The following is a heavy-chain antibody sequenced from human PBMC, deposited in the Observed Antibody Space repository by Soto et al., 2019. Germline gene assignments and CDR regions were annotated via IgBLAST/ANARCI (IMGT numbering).Heavy chain of an antibody. CDR1: GFTFSSYA. D-gene: IGHD2-15*01. Sequence: GGSLRLSCAASGFTFSSYAMSWVRQAPGKGLEWVSAISGSGGSTYYADSVKGRFTISRDNSKKTVYLQMNSLRAEDQAVYYCAKGGRAAKQPLFWGQGTLVTVSS. CDR2: ISGSGGST. CDR3: AKGGRAAKQPLF. J-gene: IGHJ4*02. V-gene: IGHV3-23*01.